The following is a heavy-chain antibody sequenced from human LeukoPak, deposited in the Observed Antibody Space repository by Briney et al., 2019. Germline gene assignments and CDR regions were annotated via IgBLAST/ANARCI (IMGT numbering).Heavy chain of an antibody. CDR1: GVSISGYY. CDR3: ARAPYYYGSGNNGMDV. CDR2: IYYSGST. J-gene: IGHJ6*04. D-gene: IGHD3-10*01. Sequence: SETLSLTCTVSGVSISGYYWSWIRQPPGKGLEWIGYIYYSGSTNYNPSLKSRVTISVDTSKNQFSLKLSSVTAADTAVYYCARAPYYYGSGNNGMDVWGKGTTVTVSS. V-gene: IGHV4-59*01.